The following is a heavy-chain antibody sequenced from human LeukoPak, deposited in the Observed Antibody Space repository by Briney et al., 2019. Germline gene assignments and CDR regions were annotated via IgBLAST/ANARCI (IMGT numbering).Heavy chain of an antibody. J-gene: IGHJ6*02. V-gene: IGHV3-23*01. CDR2: ISGSGGTGT. D-gene: IGHD1-26*01. CDR1: GFTFSSYW. Sequence: GGSLRLSCAASGFTFSSYWMSWVRQAPGKGLEWVSTISGSGGTGTYYADSVKGRFTISRDNSKSTLYLPMNSLRAEDTAVYYCVKDRGGSPFYGMDVWGQGTTVTVSS. CDR3: VKDRGGSPFYGMDV.